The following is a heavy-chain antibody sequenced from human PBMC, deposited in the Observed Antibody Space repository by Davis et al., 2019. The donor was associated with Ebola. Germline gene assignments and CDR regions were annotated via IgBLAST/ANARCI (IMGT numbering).Heavy chain of an antibody. Sequence: AASVKVSCKASGYTFTYRYLHWVRQAPGQALEWMGWITPFNGNTNYAQKFQDRVTITRDRSMSTAYMELSSLRSEDTAMYYCARSNGAAAGDWYFDLWGRGTLVTVSS. CDR1: GYTFTYRY. V-gene: IGHV1-45*02. CDR2: ITPFNGNT. J-gene: IGHJ2*01. CDR3: ARSNGAAAGDWYFDL. D-gene: IGHD6-13*01.